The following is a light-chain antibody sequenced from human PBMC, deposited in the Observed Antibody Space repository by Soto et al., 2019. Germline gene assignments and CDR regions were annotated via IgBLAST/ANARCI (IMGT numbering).Light chain of an antibody. CDR3: QQRSNWPLT. CDR2: DAS. J-gene: IGKJ4*01. Sequence: EIVLTKSPATMSLYPGERATLSCRAIQSVSSYLAWYQQKPGQAPRLLIYDASNRATGIPARFSGRGSGTDFALTSSSREPEDFAVYYCQQRSNWPLTFGGGTQVEIK. CDR1: QSVSSY. V-gene: IGKV3-11*01.